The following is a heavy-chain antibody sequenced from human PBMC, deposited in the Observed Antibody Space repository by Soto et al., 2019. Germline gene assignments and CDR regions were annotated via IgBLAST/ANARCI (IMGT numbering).Heavy chain of an antibody. Sequence: QVQLVESGGGVVQPGRSLRLSCAASGFTFNTYGMHWVRQAPGRGLEWVAVIWYDGSIKYYADSVKGRFTISRDNSKNTLYLKMNSLRAEDTAVYYCARIDCTGGSCRPYAYYDMDVWGQGTTVTVSS. CDR2: IWYDGSIK. CDR1: GFTFNTYG. CDR3: ARIDCTGGSCRPYAYYDMDV. J-gene: IGHJ6*02. D-gene: IGHD2-15*01. V-gene: IGHV3-33*01.